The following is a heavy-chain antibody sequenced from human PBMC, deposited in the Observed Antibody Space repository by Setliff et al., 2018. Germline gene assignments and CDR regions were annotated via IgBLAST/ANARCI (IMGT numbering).Heavy chain of an antibody. J-gene: IGHJ3*02. Sequence: GSLRLSCAASGFTFNNFAMHWVRQAPGKGLEWVAVIWYDGSNKYYADSVKGQFTISRDNSKNTLYLQMNSLRAEDTALYHCARDDSSGWYFDAFDIWGQGTMVTVSS. CDR2: IWYDGSNK. CDR1: GFTFNNFA. V-gene: IGHV3-33*01. CDR3: ARDDSSGWYFDAFDI. D-gene: IGHD6-19*01.